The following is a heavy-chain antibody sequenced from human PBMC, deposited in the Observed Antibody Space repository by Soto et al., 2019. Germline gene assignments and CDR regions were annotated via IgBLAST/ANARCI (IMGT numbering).Heavy chain of an antibody. Sequence: PGGSLRLSCAASGFTFSNYAMLWVRQAPGKGLECVSAISGGGGSTYYADSVKGRSTISRDNSKNTVFLQLNSLSAEDTAVYFCARGMVAPIYWGQGTLVTVSS. J-gene: IGHJ4*02. CDR1: GFTFSNYA. CDR2: ISGGGGST. CDR3: ARGMVAPIY. V-gene: IGHV3-23*01. D-gene: IGHD5-12*01.